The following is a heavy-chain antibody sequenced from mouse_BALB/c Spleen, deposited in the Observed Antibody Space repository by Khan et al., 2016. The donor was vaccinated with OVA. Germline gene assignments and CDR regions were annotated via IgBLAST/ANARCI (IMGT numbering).Heavy chain of an antibody. CDR3: VREAADDGSYEAMDY. CDR2: IWAGGST. V-gene: IGHV2-9*02. J-gene: IGHJ4*01. Sequence: QVQLKESGPGLVAPSQSLSVTCTVSGFSLTKYGVHWVRQPPGKGLEWLGVIWAGGSTNYNSALMSRLSIRKDNSRNQVFLKVNGLQTDDTARYYCVREAADDGSYEAMDYWGQGTSVTVSS. CDR1: GFSLTKYG. D-gene: IGHD1-1*02.